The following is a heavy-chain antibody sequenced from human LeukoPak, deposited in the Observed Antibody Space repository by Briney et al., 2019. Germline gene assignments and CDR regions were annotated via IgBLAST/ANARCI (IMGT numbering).Heavy chain of an antibody. D-gene: IGHD3-16*02. V-gene: IGHV4-34*01. J-gene: IGHJ5*02. CDR2: INHSGST. CDR1: GGSFSGYY. Sequence: SETLSLTCAVYGGSFSGYYWSWIRQPPGKGLEWIGEINHSGSTNYNPSLKSRVTISVDTSKNQFSLKLSSVTAADTAVYYCARGLTVYDHIWGSYRSRSWFDPWGQGTLVTVSS. CDR3: ARGLTVYDHIWGSYRSRSWFDP.